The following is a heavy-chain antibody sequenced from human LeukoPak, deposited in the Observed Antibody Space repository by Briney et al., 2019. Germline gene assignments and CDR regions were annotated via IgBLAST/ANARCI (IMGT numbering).Heavy chain of an antibody. CDR1: GFTFSSYG. CDR2: ISSSSSTI. CDR3: AREAPAFDI. V-gene: IGHV3-48*01. J-gene: IGHJ3*02. Sequence: GGSLRLSCAASGFTFSSYGMNWVRQAPGRGLEWVSYISSSSSTITYADSVKGRFTISRDNAKNSLSLQMNSLRAEDTAVYYCAREAPAFDIWGQGTMLTVSS.